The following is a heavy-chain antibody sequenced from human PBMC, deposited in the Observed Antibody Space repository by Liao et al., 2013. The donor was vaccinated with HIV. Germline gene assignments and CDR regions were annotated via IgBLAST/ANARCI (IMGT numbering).Heavy chain of an antibody. CDR2: INHSGST. V-gene: IGHV4-34*01. J-gene: IGHJ4*02. D-gene: IGHD3-16*01. CDR1: GGSFSGYY. Sequence: QVQLQESGPGLVKPSETLSLTCAVYGGSFSGYYWSWIRQPPGKGLEWIGEINHSGSTNYNPSLKRRLTISVHTSKNQFSLKLSSVTAADTAVYYCARGFRLRLGLVDYVGPGNPGHRLL. CDR3: ARGFRLRLGLVDY.